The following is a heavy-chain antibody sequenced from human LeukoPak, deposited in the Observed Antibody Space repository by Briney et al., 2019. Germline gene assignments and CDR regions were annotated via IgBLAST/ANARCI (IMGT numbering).Heavy chain of an antibody. J-gene: IGHJ4*02. V-gene: IGHV4-34*01. CDR3: ATGVGDYPPNFVDY. CDR2: VNHSGST. D-gene: IGHD4-17*01. CDR1: GGSFSGYY. Sequence: SETLSLTCAVYGGSFSGYYWSWIRQPPGKGLEWIGEVNHSGSTEYSPSLKSRVTISVDTSKNQFSLKLTSVTAADTAVYYCATGVGDYPPNFVDYWGQGILVTVSS.